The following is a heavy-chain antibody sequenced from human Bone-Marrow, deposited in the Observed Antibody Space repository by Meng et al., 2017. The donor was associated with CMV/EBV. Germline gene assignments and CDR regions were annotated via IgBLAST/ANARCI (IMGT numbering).Heavy chain of an antibody. V-gene: IGHV4-39*07. CDR2: IYYSGST. D-gene: IGHD3-3*01. J-gene: IGHJ4*02. CDR1: GGSISSSSYY. CDR3: ARVSRKRYDFWSGPIDY. Sequence: GSLRLSCTVSGGSISSSSYYWGWIRQPPGKGLEWIGSIYYSGSTYYNPSLKSRVTISVDTSKNQFSLKLSSVTAADTAVYYCARVSRKRYDFWSGPIDYWGQGTLVTVSS.